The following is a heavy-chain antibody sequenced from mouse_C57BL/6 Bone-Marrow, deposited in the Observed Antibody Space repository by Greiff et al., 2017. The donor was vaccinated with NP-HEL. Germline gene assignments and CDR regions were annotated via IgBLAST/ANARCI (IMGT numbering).Heavy chain of an antibody. J-gene: IGHJ1*03. CDR3: STSHDGYTFDV. D-gene: IGHD2-3*01. V-gene: IGHV1-59*01. Sequence: QVQLQQPGAELVRPGTSVKLSCKASGYTFTSYWMHWVKQRPGQGLEWIGVIDPSDSYTNYNQKFKGKATLTVDTSSITAYLQLSSLTSEDSSVYYCSTSHDGYTFDVWGTGTTVTVSS. CDR2: IDPSDSYT. CDR1: GYTFTSYW.